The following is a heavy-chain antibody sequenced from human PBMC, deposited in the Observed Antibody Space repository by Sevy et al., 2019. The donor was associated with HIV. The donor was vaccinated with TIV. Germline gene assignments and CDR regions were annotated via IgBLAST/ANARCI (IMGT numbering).Heavy chain of an antibody. Sequence: QSEILSLTCTVSGGSISSSSYYWGWIRQPPGKGLEWIGSIYYSGSTYYNPSLKSRVTISVDTSKNQFSLKLSSVTAADTAVYYCARHLSRRSTVTTFSGSGFDYWGQGTLVTVSS. V-gene: IGHV4-39*01. CDR3: ARHLSRRSTVTTFSGSGFDY. CDR1: GGSISSSSYY. D-gene: IGHD4-4*01. J-gene: IGHJ4*02. CDR2: IYYSGST.